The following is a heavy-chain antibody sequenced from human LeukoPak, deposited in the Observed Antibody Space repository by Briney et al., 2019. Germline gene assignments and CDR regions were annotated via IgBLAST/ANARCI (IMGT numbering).Heavy chain of an antibody. Sequence: GGSLRLSCAASGFTFSSYEMKSVRQAPGKGLGWVSYISSSGSTIYYADSVKGRFTISRDNAKNSLYLQMNSLRAEDTAVYYCARDSRDIVVVVAATTYYYYYMDVWGKGTTVTVSS. J-gene: IGHJ6*03. CDR1: GFTFSSYE. D-gene: IGHD2-15*01. V-gene: IGHV3-48*03. CDR3: ARDSRDIVVVVAATTYYYYYMDV. CDR2: ISSSGSTI.